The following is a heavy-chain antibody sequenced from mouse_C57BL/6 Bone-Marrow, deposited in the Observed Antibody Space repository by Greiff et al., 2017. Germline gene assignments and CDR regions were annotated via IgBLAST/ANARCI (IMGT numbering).Heavy chain of an antibody. CDR3: TTRDYGSSRFDY. V-gene: IGHV14-4*01. J-gene: IGHJ2*01. CDR1: GFNIKDDY. Sequence: VQLKESGAELVRPGASVKLSCTASGFNIKDDYMHWVKQRPEQGLEWIGWIDPENGDTEYASKFQGKATITADTSSNTAYLQLSSLTSEDTAVYYCTTRDYGSSRFDYWGQGTTLTVSS. D-gene: IGHD1-1*01. CDR2: IDPENGDT.